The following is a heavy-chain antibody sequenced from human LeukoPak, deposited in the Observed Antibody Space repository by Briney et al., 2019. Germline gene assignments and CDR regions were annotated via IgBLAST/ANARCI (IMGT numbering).Heavy chain of an antibody. CDR2: INHSGST. CDR3: ARDSGTTGEVKFDP. D-gene: IGHD3-10*01. J-gene: IGHJ5*02. Sequence: SETLSLTCAVYGGSFSGYYWSWIRQPPGKGLEWIGEINHSGSTNYNPSLKSRVTMSVDTSKNQFSLKVTSVTAADTAVYYCARDSGTTGEVKFDPWGQGTLVTVSS. CDR1: GGSFSGYY. V-gene: IGHV4-34*01.